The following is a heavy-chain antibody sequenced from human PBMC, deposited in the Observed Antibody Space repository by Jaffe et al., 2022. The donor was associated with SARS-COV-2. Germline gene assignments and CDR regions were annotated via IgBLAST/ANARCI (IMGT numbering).Heavy chain of an antibody. CDR2: ISSSSSYI. D-gene: IGHD6-19*01. V-gene: IGHV3-21*01. J-gene: IGHJ6*02. CDR3: ARSGDGWTRGYYYGMDV. Sequence: EVQLVESGGGLVKPGGSLRLSCAASGFTFSSYSMNWVRQAPGKGLEWVSSISSSSSYIYYADSVKGRFTISRDNAKNSLYLQMNSLRAEDTAVYYCARSGDGWTRGYYYGMDVWGQGTTVTVSS. CDR1: GFTFSSYS.